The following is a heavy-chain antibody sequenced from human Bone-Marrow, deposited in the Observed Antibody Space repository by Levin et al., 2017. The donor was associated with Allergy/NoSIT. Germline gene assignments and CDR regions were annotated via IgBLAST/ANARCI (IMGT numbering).Heavy chain of an antibody. V-gene: IGHV4-59*01. CDR1: GGSISSYY. CDR2: IYYSGST. Sequence: SETLSLTCTVSGGSISSYYWSWIRQPPGKGLEWIAYIYYSGSTNYNPSLKSRVTISVDTSKNQFSLKLSSVTAADTAVYYCARLNNDYNSFPFDYWGQGTLVTVSS. CDR3: ARLNNDYNSFPFDY. D-gene: IGHD5-24*01. J-gene: IGHJ4*02.